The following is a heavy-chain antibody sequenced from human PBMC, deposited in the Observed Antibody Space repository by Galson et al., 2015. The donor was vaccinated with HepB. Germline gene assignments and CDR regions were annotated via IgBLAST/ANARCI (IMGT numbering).Heavy chain of an antibody. J-gene: IGHJ4*02. CDR1: GFSFSRFG. V-gene: IGHV3-33*01. Sequence: SLRLSCAASGFSFSRFGMHWVRQTPDKRLEWLAVIWHDGTNQYYADSVEGRFTISRDNSKNTLFLQMNSLRAEDTALYYCVRESYTAATTFDFWGQGTLVIVSS. CDR2: IWHDGTNQ. CDR3: VRESYTAATTFDF. D-gene: IGHD3-10*01.